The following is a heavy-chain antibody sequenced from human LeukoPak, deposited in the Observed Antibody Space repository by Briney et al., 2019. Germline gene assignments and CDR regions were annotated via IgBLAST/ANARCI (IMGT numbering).Heavy chain of an antibody. CDR2: MSPNSGDT. J-gene: IGHJ4*02. CDR3: ARGPPNWGYDY. V-gene: IGHV1-8*02. CDR1: GGTFSSYA. D-gene: IGHD7-27*01. Sequence: ASVKVSCKASGGTFSSYAISWVRQATGQRPEWMGWMSPNSGDTGYAQKFQDRVTMTRNTSISTTYMELSSLRSDDTAVYYCARGPPNWGYDYWGPGTLVTVSS.